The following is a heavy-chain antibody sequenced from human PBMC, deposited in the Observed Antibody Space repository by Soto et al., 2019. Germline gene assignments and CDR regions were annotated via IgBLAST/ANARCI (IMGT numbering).Heavy chain of an antibody. Sequence: GGSLRLSCAASGFTFSSYAMSWVRQAPGKGLEWVSAISGSGGSTYYADSVKGRFTISRDNSKNTLYLQMNSLRAEDTAVYYCANGEQHLEVSRFGYYYGMDVWGQGTTVTVS. V-gene: IGHV3-23*01. CDR3: ANGEQHLEVSRFGYYYGMDV. D-gene: IGHD6-13*01. CDR2: ISGSGGST. CDR1: GFTFSSYA. J-gene: IGHJ6*02.